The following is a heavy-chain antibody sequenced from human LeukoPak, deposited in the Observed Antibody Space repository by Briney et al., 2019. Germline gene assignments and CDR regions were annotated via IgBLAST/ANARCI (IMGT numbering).Heavy chain of an antibody. CDR3: ARERDYYFDY. Sequence: GGSLRLSCTASGFTFSRYALHWVRQAPGKGLEWVAVISYVGSNKYYADSVKGRFTISRDSPKNTLYLQVNSLRAEDTAVYYCARERDYYFDYWGQGTLVTVSS. J-gene: IGHJ4*02. CDR2: ISYVGSNK. V-gene: IGHV3-30-3*01. D-gene: IGHD3-10*01. CDR1: GFTFSRYA.